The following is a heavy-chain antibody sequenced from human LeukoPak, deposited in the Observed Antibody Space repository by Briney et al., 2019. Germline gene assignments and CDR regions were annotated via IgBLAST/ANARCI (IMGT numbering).Heavy chain of an antibody. CDR3: ARGRRAYYFDY. J-gene: IGHJ4*02. CDR2: INHSGST. V-gene: IGHV4-34*01. Sequence: SETLSLTCAVYGVSFSGYYWSWIRQPPGKGLEWIGEINHSGSTNYNPSLKSRVTISVDTSKNQFSLKLSSVTAADTAVYYCARGRRAYYFDYWGQGTLVTVSS. CDR1: GVSFSGYY.